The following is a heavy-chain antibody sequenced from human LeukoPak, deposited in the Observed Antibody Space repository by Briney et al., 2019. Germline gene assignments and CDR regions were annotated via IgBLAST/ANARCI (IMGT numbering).Heavy chain of an antibody. CDR3: ARLPPVVGTQYHAFDI. D-gene: IGHD6-19*01. Sequence: PGGSLRLSCAASGFTFSDCEMNWVRQAPGKGLEWLSYMSGYDDTIYYADSVKGRFTISRDNAKKSLYLQMNSLRAEDTAVYYCARLPPVVGTQYHAFDIWGQGTMVTVSS. J-gene: IGHJ3*02. CDR1: GFTFSDCE. CDR2: MSGYDDTI. V-gene: IGHV3-48*03.